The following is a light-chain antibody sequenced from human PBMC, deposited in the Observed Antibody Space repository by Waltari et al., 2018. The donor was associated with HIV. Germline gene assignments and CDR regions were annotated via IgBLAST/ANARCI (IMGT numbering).Light chain of an antibody. Sequence: DIVMTQSPDSLSVSLGETATVKCKTSQSVLNSSNRKPHLAWYQQKAGQPPKLLLYWASTRQSGVPDRFSGSGSGTDFTLTISFLQAEDVAVYYCQQYYSSPFTFGPGTRVDVK. J-gene: IGKJ3*01. CDR2: WAS. CDR3: QQYYSSPFT. V-gene: IGKV4-1*01. CDR1: QSVLNSSNRKPH.